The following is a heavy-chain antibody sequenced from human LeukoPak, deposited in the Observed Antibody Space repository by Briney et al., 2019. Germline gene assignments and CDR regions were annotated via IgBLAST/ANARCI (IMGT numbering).Heavy chain of an antibody. D-gene: IGHD6-6*01. CDR2: ISGSGGST. V-gene: IGHV3-23*01. CDR3: AKSVTAARSHYFDY. CDR1: GFTFSNYA. J-gene: IGHJ4*02. Sequence: GGSLRLSCAASGFTFSNYAMSWVRQAPGKGLEWVSAISGSGGSTYHADSVKGRLTISRDNSKNTLYLQMNSLRAEDMAIYYCAKSVTAARSHYFDYWGQGILVTVSS.